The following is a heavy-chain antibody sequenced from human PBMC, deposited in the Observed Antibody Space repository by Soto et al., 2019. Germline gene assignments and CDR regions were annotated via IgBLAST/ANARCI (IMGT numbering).Heavy chain of an antibody. CDR2: IYYSGST. D-gene: IGHD2-15*01. J-gene: IGHJ3*02. CDR3: ASRYCSGGSCYVRDAFDI. V-gene: IGHV4-39*01. Sequence: QLQLQESGPGLVKPSEILSLTCTVYGGSISSSSYYWGWLRQPPGKGLEWIGSIYYSGSTYYNPSLKSRVTISVDTSKNQFSRKLSSVTAADTAVYYCASRYCSGGSCYVRDAFDIWGQGTMVTVSS. CDR1: GGSISSSSYY.